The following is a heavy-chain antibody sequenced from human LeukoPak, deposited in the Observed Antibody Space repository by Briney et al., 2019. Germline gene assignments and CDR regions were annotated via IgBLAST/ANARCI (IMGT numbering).Heavy chain of an antibody. J-gene: IGHJ5*02. V-gene: IGHV3-53*01. CDR3: ARHDWFDP. CDR2: IYSGGST. Sequence: GGSLRLSCAVSGFIVSSGYMSWVRQAPGKGLEWVSTIYSGGSTYYADSVKGRFTISRDNSKNTLYLQMNSLRAEDTAVYYCARHDWFDPWGRGTLVTVPS. CDR1: GFIVSSGY.